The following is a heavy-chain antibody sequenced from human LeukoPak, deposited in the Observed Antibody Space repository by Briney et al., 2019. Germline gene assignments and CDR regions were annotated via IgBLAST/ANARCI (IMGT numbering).Heavy chain of an antibody. V-gene: IGHV3-11*05. Sequence: PGWSLRLSCAASGFTFSDYYMNWIRQAPGKGLEWVSYINSGSSYTNYADSVKGRFTISRDNAKNSLYLQMNSLRAEDTAVYYCARDILGYDFWSGYYFDYWGQGTLVTVSS. D-gene: IGHD3-3*01. CDR2: INSGSSYT. CDR1: GFTFSDYY. CDR3: ARDILGYDFWSGYYFDY. J-gene: IGHJ4*02.